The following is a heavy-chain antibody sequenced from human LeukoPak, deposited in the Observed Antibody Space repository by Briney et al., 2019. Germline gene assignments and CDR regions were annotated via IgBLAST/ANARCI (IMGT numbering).Heavy chain of an antibody. CDR1: GFTFSSYS. CDR2: ISSSSSSI. D-gene: IGHD1-26*01. Sequence: QPGGSLRLSCAASGFTFSSYSMNWVRQAPGKGLEWVSYISSSSSSINYADSVKGRFTISRDNAKNSLYLQMNSLRAEDTAVYYCARDSSGSYYWGQGTLVTVSS. CDR3: ARDSSGSYY. J-gene: IGHJ4*02. V-gene: IGHV3-48*01.